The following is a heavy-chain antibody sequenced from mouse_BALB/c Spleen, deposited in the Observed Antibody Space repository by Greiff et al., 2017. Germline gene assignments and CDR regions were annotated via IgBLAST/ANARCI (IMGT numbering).Heavy chain of an antibody. CDR3: ARGYDGSLFAY. J-gene: IGHJ3*01. Sequence: EVMLVESGGGLVQPGGSRKLSCAASGFTFSDYGMAWVRQAPGKGPEWVAFISNLAYSIYYADTVTGRFTISRENAKNTLYLEMSSLRSEDTAMYYCARGYDGSLFAYWGQGTLVTVSA. V-gene: IGHV5-15*02. CDR1: GFTFSDYG. D-gene: IGHD2-3*01. CDR2: ISNLAYSI.